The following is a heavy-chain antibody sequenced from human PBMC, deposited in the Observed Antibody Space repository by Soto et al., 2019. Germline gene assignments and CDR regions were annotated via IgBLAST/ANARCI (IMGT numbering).Heavy chain of an antibody. CDR3: ARDRYRYYDFLTEKYNWFDP. Sequence: VASVKVSCKASGGTFSSYAISWVRQAPGQGLEWMGGIIPIFGTANYAQKFQGRVTITADESTSTAYMELSSLRSEDTAVYYCARDRYRYYDFLTEKYNWFDPWGQGTLVTVSS. D-gene: IGHD3-3*01. J-gene: IGHJ5*02. V-gene: IGHV1-69*13. CDR2: IIPIFGTA. CDR1: GGTFSSYA.